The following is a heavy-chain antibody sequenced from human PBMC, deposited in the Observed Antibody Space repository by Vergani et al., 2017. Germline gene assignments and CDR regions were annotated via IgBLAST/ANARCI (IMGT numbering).Heavy chain of an antibody. CDR2: MNPNSGTT. D-gene: IGHD4/OR15-4a*01. J-gene: IGHJ6*03. Sequence: QAQLVQSAAEVKKPGASVKVSCKASGYIFGSNGISWVRQATGQGLEWMGWMNPNSGTTGYAQKFQGRVTMTRNTSINTAYMEMSRLSFEDAAVYYCARSTDYPDDYVSSDYFRRTLDVWGKGTTVTVS. V-gene: IGHV1-8*01. CDR3: ARSTDYPDDYVSSDYFRRTLDV. CDR1: GYIFGSNG.